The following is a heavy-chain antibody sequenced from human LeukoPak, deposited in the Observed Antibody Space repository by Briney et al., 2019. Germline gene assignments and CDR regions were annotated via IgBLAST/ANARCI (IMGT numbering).Heavy chain of an antibody. CDR2: IKGDGSST. Sequence: GGSLRPSCAASGFTFSSYWMPWVRHTPGKGLVWVSLIKGDGSSTSYADSVKGRFTISRDNAKNTLYLQMNSLRAEDTAVYYCARDGYSFGHDFDYWGQGTLVTVSS. J-gene: IGHJ4*02. D-gene: IGHD5-18*01. CDR3: ARDGYSFGHDFDY. V-gene: IGHV3-74*01. CDR1: GFTFSSYW.